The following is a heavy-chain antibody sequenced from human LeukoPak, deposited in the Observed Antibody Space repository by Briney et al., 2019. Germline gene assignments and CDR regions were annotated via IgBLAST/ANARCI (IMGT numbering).Heavy chain of an antibody. J-gene: IGHJ4*02. CDR2: IYYSGST. Sequence: PSQTLSLTCTVSGGSISSGGYYWSWIRQHPGKGLEWIGYIYYSGSTYYNPSLKSRVTISVDTSKNQFSLKLSPVTAADTAVYYCARHSPVDPFDYWGQGTLVTVSS. CDR1: GGSISSGGYY. V-gene: IGHV4-31*03. CDR3: ARHSPVDPFDY. D-gene: IGHD3/OR15-3a*01.